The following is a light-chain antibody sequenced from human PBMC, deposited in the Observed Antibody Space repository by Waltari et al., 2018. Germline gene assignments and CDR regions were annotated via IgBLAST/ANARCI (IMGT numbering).Light chain of an antibody. V-gene: IGKV3-15*01. CDR3: QQYNNWPYT. J-gene: IGKJ2*01. CDR2: VAS. Sequence: EIVMTQSPATLSVSPGERATLSCRARQSVSSNVAWYQQKPGHAPRLLIYVASTSATGIPARFSGSGSGTEFTLTISSMQSEDFAVYYCQQYNNWPYTFGQGTKLEIK. CDR1: QSVSSN.